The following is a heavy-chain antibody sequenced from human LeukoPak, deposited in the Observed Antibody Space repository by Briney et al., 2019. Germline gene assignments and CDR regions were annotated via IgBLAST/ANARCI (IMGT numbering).Heavy chain of an antibody. CDR3: ASSGDFWSGYRSYFDY. V-gene: IGHV4-34*09. J-gene: IGHJ4*02. CDR1: GGSFSGY. Sequence: SETLSLTCGVYGGSFSGYWSCIRQTPGKGLEWIGEINDSGSTTYSPSLKSRVTISVDTSKNQFSLKLSSVTAADTAVYYCASSGDFWSGYRSYFDYWGQGTLVTVSS. D-gene: IGHD3-3*01. CDR2: INDSGST.